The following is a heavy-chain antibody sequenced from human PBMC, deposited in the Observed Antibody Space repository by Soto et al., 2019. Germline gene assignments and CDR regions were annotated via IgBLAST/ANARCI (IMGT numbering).Heavy chain of an antibody. D-gene: IGHD3-16*02. CDR3: ARESSDYDDVWGSYRYDFDS. CDR1: GFTFSSYE. J-gene: IGHJ4*02. CDR2: ISSSGTTI. V-gene: IGHV3-48*03. Sequence: VQLVESGGGVVQPGRSLTLSCAASGFTFSSYEMNWVRQAPGKGLEWVAYISSSGTTIKYADSVKGRVTISRDNAKNSLFLQMNSLRAEDTAVYYCARESSDYDDVWGSYRYDFDSWGQGTLVTVSS.